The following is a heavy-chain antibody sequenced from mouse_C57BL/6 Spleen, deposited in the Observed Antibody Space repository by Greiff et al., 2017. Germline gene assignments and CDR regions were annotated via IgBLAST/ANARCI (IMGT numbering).Heavy chain of an antibody. CDR2: IYPGDGDT. J-gene: IGHJ3*01. V-gene: IGHV1-82*01. CDR1: GYAFSSSW. CDR3: ARPSSAFAY. D-gene: IGHD3-2*02. Sequence: QVQLKQSGPELVKPGASVRISCTASGYAFSSSWMNWVKQRPGKGLEWIGRIYPGDGDTNSNGKFKGKAPLTADKSSSTACMQLGSLTSEDSAVYFCARPSSAFAYGGQGTLVTVSA.